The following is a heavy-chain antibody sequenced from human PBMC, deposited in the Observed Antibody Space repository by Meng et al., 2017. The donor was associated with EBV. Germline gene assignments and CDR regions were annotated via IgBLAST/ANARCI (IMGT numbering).Heavy chain of an antibody. CDR3: VRELVGGTFDY. Sequence: QVQLVQSGAEVKKPGASVKVSCKASGYTFTNYYRHWVRQAPGQGLGWMGIIIPAGGNTNYAQKFRGRFTMTRDTSTSTVYMDLSILTSEDTAVYYCVRELVGGTFDYWGQGTLVTVSS. V-gene: IGHV1-46*01. CDR2: IIPAGGNT. D-gene: IGHD1/OR15-1a*01. CDR1: GYTFTNYY. J-gene: IGHJ4*02.